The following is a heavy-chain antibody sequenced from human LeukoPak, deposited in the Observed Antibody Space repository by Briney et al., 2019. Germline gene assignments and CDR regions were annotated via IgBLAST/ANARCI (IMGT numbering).Heavy chain of an antibody. Sequence: PSETLSLTCTVSGCSISSSSFYWGWIRQTPGKGLEWIGSVYYSGSIYYNPSLESRVTLSADTSKNRFSLRLSSVTAADTAVYYCGRRNVVMAAATLLNWSDPWGQGTPVTVSS. CDR1: GCSISSSSFY. CDR3: GRRNVVMAAATLLNWSDP. D-gene: IGHD2-15*01. V-gene: IGHV4-39*02. J-gene: IGHJ5*02. CDR2: VYYSGSI.